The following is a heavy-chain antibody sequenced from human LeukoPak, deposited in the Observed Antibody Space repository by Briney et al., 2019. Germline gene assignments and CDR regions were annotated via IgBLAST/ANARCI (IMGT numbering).Heavy chain of an antibody. D-gene: IGHD6-6*01. CDR2: INHSGST. V-gene: IGHV4-34*01. CDR3: AREGSSSPLHY. CDR1: GGSFSGCY. Sequence: SETLSLTCAVYGGSFSGCYWSWIRQPPGKGLEWIGEINHSGSTNYNPSLKSRVTISVDTSKNQFSLKLSSVTAADTAVYYCAREGSSSPLHYWGQGTLVTVSS. J-gene: IGHJ4*02.